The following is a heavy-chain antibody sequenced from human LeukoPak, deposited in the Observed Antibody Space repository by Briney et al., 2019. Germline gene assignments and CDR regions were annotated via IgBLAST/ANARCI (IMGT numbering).Heavy chain of an antibody. CDR1: GGSISSSSYY. J-gene: IGHJ4*02. V-gene: IGHV4-39*07. Sequence: SETLSLTCTVSGGSISSSSYYWGWIRQPPGKGLEWIGSIYYSGSTYYNPSLKSRVTISVDTSKNQFSLKLSSVTAADTAVYYCARDWGDILTGHGADNFDYWGQGTLVTVSS. CDR3: ARDWGDILTGHGADNFDY. D-gene: IGHD3-9*01. CDR2: IYYSGST.